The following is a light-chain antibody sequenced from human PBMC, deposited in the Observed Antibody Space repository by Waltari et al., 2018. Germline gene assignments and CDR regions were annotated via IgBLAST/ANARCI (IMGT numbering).Light chain of an antibody. J-gene: IGLJ2*01. CDR3: QAWDSTYARV. Sequence: SYELTQPTSVSVAPGQTVSITCSGDKLGAKYACWYQQKPGQSPVLVIHQNTKRPSGIPERFSGSNSGNTATLTISGTQTIDEADYHCQAWDSTYARVFGGGTKLTVL. CDR2: QNT. V-gene: IGLV3-1*01. CDR1: KLGAKY.